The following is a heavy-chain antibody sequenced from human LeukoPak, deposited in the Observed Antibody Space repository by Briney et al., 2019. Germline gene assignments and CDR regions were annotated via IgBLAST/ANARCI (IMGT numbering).Heavy chain of an antibody. CDR2: ISYDGSNK. CDR3: AKVHTSYYYGSGANSYFDY. J-gene: IGHJ4*02. Sequence: PGRSLRLSCAASGFTFSSYGMHWVRQAPGKGLEWVAVISYDGSNKYYADSVKGRFTISRDNSKNTPYLQMNSLRAEDTAVYYCAKVHTSYYYGSGANSYFDYWGQGTLVTVSS. CDR1: GFTFSSYG. D-gene: IGHD3-10*01. V-gene: IGHV3-30*18.